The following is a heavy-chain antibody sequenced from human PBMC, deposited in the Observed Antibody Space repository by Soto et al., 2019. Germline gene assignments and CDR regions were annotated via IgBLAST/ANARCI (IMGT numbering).Heavy chain of an antibody. CDR1: GFTFDDYT. D-gene: IGHD6-19*01. Sequence: GGSLRLSCAASGFTFDDYTMHWVRQAPGKGLEWVSLISWDGGSTYYADSVKGRFTISRDNSKNSLYLQMNSLRTEDTALYYCAKEESVAGPLSHWGQGTLVTVSS. CDR3: AKEESVAGPLSH. V-gene: IGHV3-43*01. J-gene: IGHJ4*02. CDR2: ISWDGGST.